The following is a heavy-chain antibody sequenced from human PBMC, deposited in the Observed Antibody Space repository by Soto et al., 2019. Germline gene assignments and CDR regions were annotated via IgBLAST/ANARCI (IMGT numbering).Heavy chain of an antibody. CDR3: ARGGYYGSGSSPYDY. CDR2: IYYSGST. D-gene: IGHD3-10*01. CDR1: GGSISSGGYY. J-gene: IGHJ4*02. Sequence: TLSVTCTVSGGSISSGGYYWSWIRQHPGKGLEWIGDIYYSGSTYYNPSLKSRVTISVDTSKNQFSLKLSSVTAADTAVYYCARGGYYGSGSSPYDYWGQGTLVTVSS. V-gene: IGHV4-31*03.